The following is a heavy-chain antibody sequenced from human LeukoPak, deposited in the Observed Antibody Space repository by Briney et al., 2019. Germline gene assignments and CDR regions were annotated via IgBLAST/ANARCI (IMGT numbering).Heavy chain of an antibody. V-gene: IGHV4-4*02. J-gene: IGHJ6*02. CDR3: ARDVAIFGVPYSDGMDV. CDR1: GGSISSSNW. D-gene: IGHD3-3*01. Sequence: SETLSLTCAVSGGSISSSNWWSWVRQPPGKGLEWIGEIYHSGSTNYNPSLKSRVTISVDKSKNQFSLKLSSVTAADTAVYYCARDVAIFGVPYSDGMDVWGQGTTVTVSS. CDR2: IYHSGST.